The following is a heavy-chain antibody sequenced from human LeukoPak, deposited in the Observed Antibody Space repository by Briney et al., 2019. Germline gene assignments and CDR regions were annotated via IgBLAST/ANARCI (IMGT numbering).Heavy chain of an antibody. Sequence: GASVKVSCKASGYTFTGYYMHWVRQAPGQGLEWMGIINPSGGSTSYAQKFQGRVTMTRDTSTSTVYMELSSLRSEDTAVYYCARDTNPSSSSGYYGSGSYYNPLDYWGQGTLVTVSS. CDR1: GYTFTGYY. CDR2: INPSGGST. CDR3: ARDTNPSSSSGYYGSGSYYNPLDY. D-gene: IGHD3-10*01. V-gene: IGHV1-46*03. J-gene: IGHJ4*02.